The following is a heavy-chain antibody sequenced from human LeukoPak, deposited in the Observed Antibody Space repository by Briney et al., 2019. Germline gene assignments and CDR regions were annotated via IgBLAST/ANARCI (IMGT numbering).Heavy chain of an antibody. V-gene: IGHV3-30*04. Sequence: GGSLRLSCAASGFTFSSYAMHWVRQAPGKGLEWVAMISYDGSNKYYADSVKGRFPISRDNSKNMVYLQMNGLRAEDTAVYYCAKGFSSGWPPLLDYWGQGTLVTVSS. J-gene: IGHJ4*02. D-gene: IGHD6-19*01. CDR1: GFTFSSYA. CDR3: AKGFSSGWPPLLDY. CDR2: ISYDGSNK.